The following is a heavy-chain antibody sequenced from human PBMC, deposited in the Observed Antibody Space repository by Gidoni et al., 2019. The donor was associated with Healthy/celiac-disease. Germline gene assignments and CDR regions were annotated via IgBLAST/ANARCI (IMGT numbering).Heavy chain of an antibody. CDR3: ARGGYSYGLYYYYYGMDV. V-gene: IGHV1-69*01. CDR2: IIPIFGTA. J-gene: IGHJ6*02. Sequence: QVQLVQSGAAVKKPGSSLKVSCKVSGGTFSSYAISWVRQAPGQGLEWMGGIIPIFGTANYAQKFQGRVTITADESTSTAYMELSSLRSEDTAVYYCARGGYSYGLYYYYYGMDVWGQGTTVTVSS. CDR1: GGTFSSYA. D-gene: IGHD5-18*01.